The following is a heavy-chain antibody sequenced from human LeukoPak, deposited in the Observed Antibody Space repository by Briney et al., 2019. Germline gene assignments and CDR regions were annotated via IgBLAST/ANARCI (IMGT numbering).Heavy chain of an antibody. Sequence: SETPSLTCTVSGGTTSNYYGSWIRQPPGKGLEWIGYIYHSGSTSYNPSLKSRVTISVDTSKNQFSLKLNSVTAADTAVYYCARGTTDYDILTGYSHGAFDIWGQGTMVTVSS. V-gene: IGHV4-59*01. CDR2: IYHSGST. J-gene: IGHJ3*02. CDR3: ARGTTDYDILTGYSHGAFDI. D-gene: IGHD3-9*01. CDR1: GGTTSNYY.